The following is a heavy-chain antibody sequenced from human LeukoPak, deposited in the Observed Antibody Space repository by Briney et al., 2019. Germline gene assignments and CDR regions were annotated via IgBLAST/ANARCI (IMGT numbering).Heavy chain of an antibody. D-gene: IGHD2-2*01. CDR3: ARGPDCGSTNCYVGIYFQH. CDR1: GYTFTTYG. J-gene: IGHJ1*01. V-gene: IGHV1-18*01. CDR2: IGAYNGDT. Sequence: ASVKVSCKASGYTFTTYGISWERQAPGQGLEWMGWIGAYNGDTRHSQKFQGRVTMTTDTSTSTAYMELRSLRSDDTAVYYCARGPDCGSTNCYVGIYFQHWGQGTLVTVSS.